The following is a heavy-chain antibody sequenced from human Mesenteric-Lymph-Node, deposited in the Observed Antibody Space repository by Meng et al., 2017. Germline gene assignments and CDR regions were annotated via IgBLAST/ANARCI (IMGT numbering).Heavy chain of an antibody. D-gene: IGHD5-12*01. CDR2: INHSGST. Sequence: QVQRKQWGAGLLKLTETLSLTCAGFGGSFIGYYWGWIRQPPGKGLEWIGEINHSGSTNYNPSLKSRVTISVDTSKNQFSLKLSSVTAADTAVYYCAGSGYDPGYWGQGTLVTVSS. V-gene: IGHV4-34*01. J-gene: IGHJ4*02. CDR1: GGSFIGYY. CDR3: AGSGYDPGY.